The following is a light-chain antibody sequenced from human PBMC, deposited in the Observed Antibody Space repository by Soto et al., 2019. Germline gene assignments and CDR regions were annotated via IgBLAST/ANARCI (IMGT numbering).Light chain of an antibody. CDR2: DGN. CDR1: SSDVDDYRY. V-gene: IGLV2-11*01. J-gene: IGLJ1*01. Sequence: QSVLAQPRSVSGSPGQLLTISCTGTSSDVDDYRYVSWYQQYPGKAPKLVIYDGNKRPSGVPDRFSGSNSGNTASLTISGLQAEDEADYYCCSYVTTPEIFGTGTKATV. CDR3: CSYVTTPEI.